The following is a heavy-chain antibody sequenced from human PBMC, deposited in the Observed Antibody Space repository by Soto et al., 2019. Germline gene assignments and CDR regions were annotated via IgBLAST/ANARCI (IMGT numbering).Heavy chain of an antibody. CDR3: ASWDLDW. CDR1: GFTFSHHG. D-gene: IGHD1-26*01. Sequence: QVQLVESGGGVVQPGKSLRLSCAASGFTFSHHGIHWVRQAPGKGLEWVAVIWYDGSLKYYADSVQGRFIVSRDNSKNTVYLQMNSLRVEDTAVYYCASWDLDWWGQGTLVTVSS. J-gene: IGHJ4*02. V-gene: IGHV3-33*01. CDR2: IWYDGSLK.